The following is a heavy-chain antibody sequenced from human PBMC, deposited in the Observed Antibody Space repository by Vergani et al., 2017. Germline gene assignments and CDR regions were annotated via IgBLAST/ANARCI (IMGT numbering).Heavy chain of an antibody. J-gene: IGHJ6*02. CDR2: ISYDGSNK. D-gene: IGHD6-19*01. V-gene: IGHV3-30-3*01. CDR3: ARDAGPGLGYYYGMDV. Sequence: VQLVESGGGLVKPGGSLRLSCAASGFTFSSYAMHWVRQAPGKGLEWVAVISYDGSNKYYADSVKGRFTISRDNSKNTLYLQMNSLRAEDTAVYYCARDAGPGLGYYYGMDVWGQGTTVTVSS. CDR1: GFTFSSYA.